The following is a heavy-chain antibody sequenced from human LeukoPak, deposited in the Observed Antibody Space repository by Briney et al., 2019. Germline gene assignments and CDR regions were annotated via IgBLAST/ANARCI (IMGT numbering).Heavy chain of an antibody. CDR3: AKENTKTPFRPGEATVTKGYFDY. CDR1: GFTFDDYG. D-gene: IGHD4-17*01. V-gene: IGHV3-23*01. CDR2: ISGSGDT. J-gene: IGHJ4*02. Sequence: GESLRLSCAASGFTFDDYGMSWVRQVPGKGPEWGSGISGSGDTYYSDSLKGRFTISRDNSKNTLYLQMNSLRAEDTAVYYCAKENTKTPFRPGEATVTKGYFDYWGQGTLVSVSS.